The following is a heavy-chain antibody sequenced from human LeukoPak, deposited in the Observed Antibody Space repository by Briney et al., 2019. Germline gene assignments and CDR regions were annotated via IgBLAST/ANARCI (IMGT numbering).Heavy chain of an antibody. V-gene: IGHV4-59*12. CDR1: GGSINTYY. Sequence: SETLSLTCTVSGGSINTYYWSWIRQPPGKGLEWIGYIYHSGSTYYNPSLKSRVTISVDRSKNQFSLKLSSVTAADTAVYYCARDRDLRYFDLWGRGTLVTVSS. J-gene: IGHJ2*01. CDR2: IYHSGST. D-gene: IGHD5/OR15-5a*01. CDR3: ARDRDLRYFDL.